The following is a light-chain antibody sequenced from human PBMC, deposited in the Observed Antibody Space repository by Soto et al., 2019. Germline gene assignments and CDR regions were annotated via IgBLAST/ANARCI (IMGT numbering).Light chain of an antibody. V-gene: IGKV1-33*01. J-gene: IGKJ3*01. CDR3: QQYDNLFT. Sequence: DIQMTQSPSSLSASVGDRVTITCQASQDISNYLNWYQQKPGKAPKLLIYDASNLETGVPSRFSGGGSGKDFTFTISSLQPEDIATYYCQQYDNLFTFGPGTKVDIK. CDR2: DAS. CDR1: QDISNY.